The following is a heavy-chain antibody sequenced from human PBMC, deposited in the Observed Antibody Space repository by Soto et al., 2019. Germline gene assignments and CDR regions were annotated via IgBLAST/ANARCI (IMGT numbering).Heavy chain of an antibody. D-gene: IGHD6-6*01. Sequence: VGSLRLSCAASGFTFSTYDMSWVRQAPGKGLEWVSAISGSGGSTYYADSVKGRFTISRDNSKNTLYLQMNRLRDEDTAVYYCAKSGWRDGGSSYYFDYWGQGTLVTVSS. V-gene: IGHV3-23*01. CDR2: ISGSGGST. CDR3: AKSGWRDGGSSYYFDY. J-gene: IGHJ4*02. CDR1: GFTFSTYD.